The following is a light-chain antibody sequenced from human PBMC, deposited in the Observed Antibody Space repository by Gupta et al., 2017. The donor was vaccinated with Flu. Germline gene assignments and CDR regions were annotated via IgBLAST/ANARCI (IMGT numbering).Light chain of an antibody. CDR3: SSYTSSSTLEV. Sequence: QPALTQPPSVSGSPGQSITISCTGTSSDVGGYNYVSWYQQHPGKAPKRMIYEVSNRPSGVSNRFSGSKSGNTASLTISGLQAEDEADYYCSSYTSSSTLEVFGGGTKLTVL. CDR2: EVS. J-gene: IGLJ2*01. V-gene: IGLV2-14*01. CDR1: SSDVGGYNY.